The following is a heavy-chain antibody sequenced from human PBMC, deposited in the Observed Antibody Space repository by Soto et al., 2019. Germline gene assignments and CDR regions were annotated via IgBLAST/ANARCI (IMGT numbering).Heavy chain of an antibody. CDR2: IFYSGST. CDR3: ARVGDWFDP. Sequence: QVQLQESGPGLVKPSETLSLTCTVSGGSISSYYWSWIRQPPGKGLEWIGYIFYSGSTNYNPSLKSRLTISVDTSQNQFSLKLNSVTAADTAVYYCARVGDWFDPWGQGTLVTVSS. V-gene: IGHV4-59*01. D-gene: IGHD3-16*01. J-gene: IGHJ5*02. CDR1: GGSISSYY.